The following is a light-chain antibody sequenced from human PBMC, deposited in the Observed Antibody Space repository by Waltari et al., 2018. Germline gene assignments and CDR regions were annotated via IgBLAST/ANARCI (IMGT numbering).Light chain of an antibody. J-gene: IGLJ1*01. CDR3: CSYAGGRGVYV. CDR1: SSGVGSYNL. CDR2: DVN. V-gene: IGLV2-23*02. Sequence: QSALTQPASVSGSPGQSITISCTGTSSGVGSYNLVSWYQQHPGKAPKFMIYDVNKRPSGVSNRFPASKSGNTASLTISGLQAEDEADYYCCSYAGGRGVYVFGTGTKVTVL.